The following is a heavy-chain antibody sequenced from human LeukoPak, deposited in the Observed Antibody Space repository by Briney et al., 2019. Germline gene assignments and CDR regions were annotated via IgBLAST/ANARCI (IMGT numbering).Heavy chain of an antibody. V-gene: IGHV1-18*01. CDR1: GGTFSSYA. D-gene: IGHD3-3*01. CDR3: ARGSYGVVKNWFDP. CDR2: ISAYNGNT. Sequence: GASVKVSCKASGGTFSSYAISWVRQAPGQGLEWMGWISAYNGNTNYAQKLQGRVTMTTDTSTSTAYMELRSLRSDDTAVYYCARGSYGVVKNWFDPWGQGTLVTVSS. J-gene: IGHJ5*02.